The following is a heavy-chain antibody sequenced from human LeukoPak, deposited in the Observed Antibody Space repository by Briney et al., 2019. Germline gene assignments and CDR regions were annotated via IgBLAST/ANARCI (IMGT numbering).Heavy chain of an antibody. Sequence: GGSLRLSCAASGFTFSSYSMNWVRQAPGKGLEWVSYISSSSSTIYYADSVKARFTISRDNAKNSLYLQMNSLRAEDTAVYYCARDGAITIIDYWGQGTLVTVSS. CDR1: GFTFSSYS. D-gene: IGHD3-9*01. CDR3: ARDGAITIIDY. V-gene: IGHV3-48*01. J-gene: IGHJ4*02. CDR2: ISSSSSTI.